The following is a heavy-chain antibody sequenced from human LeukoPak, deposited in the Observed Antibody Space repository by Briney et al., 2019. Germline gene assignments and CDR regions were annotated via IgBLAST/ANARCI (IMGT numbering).Heavy chain of an antibody. CDR3: ARDSRIVVPAATPPPSHFYYYYGMDV. V-gene: IGHV1-46*01. Sequence: GASVKVSCKASGYTFTSYYMHWVRQAPGQGLEWMGIINPSGGSTSYAQKFQGRVTMTRDTSTSTVYMELSSPRSEDTAVYYCARDSRIVVPAATPPPSHFYYYYGMDVWGQGTTVTVSS. CDR1: GYTFTSYY. J-gene: IGHJ6*02. D-gene: IGHD2-2*01. CDR2: INPSGGST.